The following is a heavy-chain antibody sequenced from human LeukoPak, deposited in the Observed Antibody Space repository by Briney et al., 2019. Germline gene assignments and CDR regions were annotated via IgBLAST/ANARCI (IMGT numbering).Heavy chain of an antibody. Sequence: PSETLSLTCTVSGYSITRGYSWGWIRQPPGKGLEWIGSIYHSGSTYYNPSLKSRVVISVDTSKNQFSLKLNSVTAADTAVYYCARSGPYYYHYMDVWGKGTTVTVSS. J-gene: IGHJ6*03. CDR3: ARSGPYYYHYMDV. CDR2: IYHSGST. V-gene: IGHV4-38-2*02. CDR1: GYSITRGYS. D-gene: IGHD3-10*01.